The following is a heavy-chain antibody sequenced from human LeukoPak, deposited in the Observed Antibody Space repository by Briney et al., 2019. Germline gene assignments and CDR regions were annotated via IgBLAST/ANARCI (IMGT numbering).Heavy chain of an antibody. CDR2: IIPILGIA. CDR3: ATDPVKVAGTIDLDY. J-gene: IGHJ4*02. CDR1: GGTFSSYA. D-gene: IGHD6-19*01. V-gene: IGHV1-69*04. Sequence: ASVKVSCKASGGTFSSYAISWVRQAPGQGLEWMGRIIPILGIANYAQKFQGRVTITADKSTSTAYMELSSLRSEDTAVYYCATDPVKVAGTIDLDYWGQGTLVTVSS.